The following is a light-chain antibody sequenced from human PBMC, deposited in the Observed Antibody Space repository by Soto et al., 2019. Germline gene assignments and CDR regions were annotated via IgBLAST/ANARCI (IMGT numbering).Light chain of an antibody. CDR2: GAS. CDR3: QQRQYWPPIT. J-gene: IGKJ5*01. CDR1: QRISSN. V-gene: IGKV3D-20*02. Sequence: ETVLTPSPGTLSLSPGERATLSCRASQRISSNFLAWYQQKPGQAPRLLIYGASTRATGIPARFSGSGSGTDFTLTISSLEPEDFAVYYCQQRQYWPPITFGQGTRLEI.